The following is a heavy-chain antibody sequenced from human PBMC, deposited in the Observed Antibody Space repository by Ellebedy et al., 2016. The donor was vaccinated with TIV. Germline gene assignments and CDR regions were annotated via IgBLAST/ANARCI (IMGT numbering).Heavy chain of an antibody. D-gene: IGHD3-16*01. J-gene: IGHJ4*02. CDR1: GVTFSEHW. CDR2: INQDGSGE. Sequence: GGSLRLXXAASGVTFSEHWMSWVRQAAGKGLEWVANINQDGSGEYYGDSVKGRFTISRDNANNSLYVQMNSLRDEDTAVYYCARAGLIWAFDYWGQGTLVTVSS. CDR3: ARAGLIWAFDY. V-gene: IGHV3-7*04.